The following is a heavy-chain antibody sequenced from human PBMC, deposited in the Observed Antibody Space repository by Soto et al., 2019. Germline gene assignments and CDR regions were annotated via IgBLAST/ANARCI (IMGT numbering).Heavy chain of an antibody. J-gene: IGHJ6*02. CDR2: IYYSGST. V-gene: IGHV4-59*01. Sequence: PSETLSLTCTVSGGSISSYYWSWIRQPPGKGLEWIGYIYYSGSTNYNPSLKSRVTISVDTSKNQFSLKLSSVTAADTAVYYCARDGTLGYYYYGMDVWGQGTTVTVSS. CDR3: ARDGTLGYYYYGMDV. CDR1: GGSISSYY. D-gene: IGHD6-13*01.